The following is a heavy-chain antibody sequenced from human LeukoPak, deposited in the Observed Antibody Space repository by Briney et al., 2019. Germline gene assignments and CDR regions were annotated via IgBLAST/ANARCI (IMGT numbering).Heavy chain of an antibody. D-gene: IGHD3-22*01. V-gene: IGHV3-53*01. CDR2: TYGGGST. J-gene: IGHJ3*02. CDR3: ARDLEDSSPFGAFDM. CDR1: GFSVSGNY. Sequence: GGSLRLSCTASGFSVSGNYISWVRQAPGQGLEWVSVTYGGGSTYYADSMKGRFTISRDNSKNTLFLQMNSLRAEDTAVYYCARDLEDSSPFGAFDMWGQGKMVTVSS.